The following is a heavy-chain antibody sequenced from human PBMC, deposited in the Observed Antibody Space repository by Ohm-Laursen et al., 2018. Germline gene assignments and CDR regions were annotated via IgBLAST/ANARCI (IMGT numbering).Heavy chain of an antibody. CDR2: IWYDGSNK. Sequence: SLRLSCAASGFTFSSYAMNWVRQAPGKGLEWVAVIWYDGSNKYYADSVKGRFTISRDNSKNTLYLQMNSLRAEDTAVYYCARDRGVYDSSGYYTRAYFDYWGQGTLVTVSS. D-gene: IGHD3-22*01. CDR1: GFTFSSYA. J-gene: IGHJ4*02. CDR3: ARDRGVYDSSGYYTRAYFDY. V-gene: IGHV3-33*08.